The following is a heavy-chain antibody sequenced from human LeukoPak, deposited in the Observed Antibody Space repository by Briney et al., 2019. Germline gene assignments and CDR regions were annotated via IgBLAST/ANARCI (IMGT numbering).Heavy chain of an antibody. J-gene: IGHJ3*02. Sequence: KPSETLSLTCTVSGGSISPYYWSWVRQPPGKGLEWIGNIYYSGSTDSNPSLKSRVTFSVDTSKNQFSLKLSSVTAADTAVYYCAREGGDYVWGSYRPSDAFDIWGQGTMVTVSS. CDR2: IYYSGST. V-gene: IGHV4-59*01. CDR3: AREGGDYVWGSYRPSDAFDI. D-gene: IGHD3-16*02. CDR1: GGSISPYY.